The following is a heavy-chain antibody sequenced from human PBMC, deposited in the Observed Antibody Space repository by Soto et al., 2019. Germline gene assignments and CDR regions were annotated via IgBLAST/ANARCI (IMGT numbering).Heavy chain of an antibody. CDR3: ASSMGGSVWGSYRNNPYYYYYGMDV. J-gene: IGHJ6*02. CDR2: INHSGST. D-gene: IGHD3-16*02. CDR1: GGSFSGYY. V-gene: IGHV4-34*01. Sequence: SETLSLTCAVYGGSFSGYYWSWIRQPPGKGLEWIGEINHSGSTNYNPSLKSRVTISVDTSKNQFSLKLSSVTAADTAVYYCASSMGGSVWGSYRNNPYYYYYGMDVWGQGTTVTVSS.